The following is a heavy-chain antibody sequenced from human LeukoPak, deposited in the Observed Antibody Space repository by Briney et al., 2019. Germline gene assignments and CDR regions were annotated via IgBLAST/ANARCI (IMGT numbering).Heavy chain of an antibody. Sequence: SETLSLTCAVYGGSFSGYYWSWIRQPPGKGLEWIGEINHSGSTNYNPSLKRRVTISVDTSKNQFSLKLSSVTAADTAVYYCARVGVTTSGYNWFDPWGQGTLVTVSS. D-gene: IGHD4-17*01. J-gene: IGHJ5*02. CDR3: ARVGVTTSGYNWFDP. CDR2: INHSGST. V-gene: IGHV4-34*01. CDR1: GGSFSGYY.